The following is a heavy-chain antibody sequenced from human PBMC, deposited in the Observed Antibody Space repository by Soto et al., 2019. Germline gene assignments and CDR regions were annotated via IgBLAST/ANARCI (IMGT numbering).Heavy chain of an antibody. CDR1: GFTFSSYA. J-gene: IGHJ4*02. D-gene: IGHD3-22*01. CDR2: ISYDGSNK. CDR3: ASDSSGYYSLYYFDY. Sequence: GGSLRLSCAASGFTFSSYAMHWVRQAPGKGLEWVAVISYDGSNKYYADSVKGRFTISRDNSKNTLYLQMNSLRAEDTAVYYCASDSSGYYSLYYFDYWGQGTLVTVSS. V-gene: IGHV3-30-3*01.